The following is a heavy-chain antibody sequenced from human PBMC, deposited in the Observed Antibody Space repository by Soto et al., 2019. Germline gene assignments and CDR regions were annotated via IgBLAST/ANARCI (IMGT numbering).Heavy chain of an antibody. CDR2: IKQDGSET. V-gene: IGHV3-7*01. D-gene: IGHD3-10*01. CDR1: GFFLNAYC. CDR3: ARGTEGFPPLSNNWFDP. Sequence: EGSLRLSFAPSGFFLNAYCMSWVCQALGKGLEWVASIKQDGSETYYLDYVKGRFTFSRDNAKNSLDLQMSRLRAEDTDVYYCARGTEGFPPLSNNWFDPWGQRTPVTVS. J-gene: IGHJ5*02.